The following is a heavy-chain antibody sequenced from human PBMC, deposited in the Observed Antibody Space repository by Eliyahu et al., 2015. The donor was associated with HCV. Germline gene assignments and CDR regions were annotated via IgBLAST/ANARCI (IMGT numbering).Heavy chain of an antibody. Sequence: QVQLVQSGAEVKKPGSSVNVSCKASGGTFSINTINWVRQAPGQGLEWMGGXIPIXRXTNXAQKFQGXLTITADESTSTTYMELSSLRSEDTAVYYCARGQGYYYDSSVAYWGQGTLVTVSS. J-gene: IGHJ4*02. CDR3: ARGQGYYYDSSVAY. CDR2: XIPIXRXT. D-gene: IGHD3-22*01. CDR1: GGTFSINT. V-gene: IGHV1-69*01.